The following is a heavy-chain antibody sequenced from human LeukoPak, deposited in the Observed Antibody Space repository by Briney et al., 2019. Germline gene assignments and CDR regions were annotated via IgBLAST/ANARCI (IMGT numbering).Heavy chain of an antibody. V-gene: IGHV1-18*04. CDR3: ARGGLSGLGLDV. CDR2: ISTYNRKT. Sequence: GASVKVSCKASGYTFTGYYINWVRQAPGQGLEWMGWISTYNRKTNYAQKFQGRVTVTTDTSTSTAHMELRSLRSDDTAVYHCARGGLSGLGLDVWGQGTTVTVSS. D-gene: IGHD3-10*01. CDR1: GYTFTGYY. J-gene: IGHJ6*02.